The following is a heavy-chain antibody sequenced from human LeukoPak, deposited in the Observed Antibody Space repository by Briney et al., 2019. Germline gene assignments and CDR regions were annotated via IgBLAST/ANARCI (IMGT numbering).Heavy chain of an antibody. CDR1: GSTFTSYY. V-gene: IGHV1-46*01. J-gene: IGHJ6*04. Sequence: EASVKVSCKASGSTFTSYYMHWVRQAPGQGLAWMGIINPSGGSTSYAQKFQGRVTMTRDTSTSTVYMELSSLRSEDTAVYYCARGGGGYDHYYGMDVWSKGTTVTVSS. D-gene: IGHD5-12*01. CDR2: INPSGGST. CDR3: ARGGGGYDHYYGMDV.